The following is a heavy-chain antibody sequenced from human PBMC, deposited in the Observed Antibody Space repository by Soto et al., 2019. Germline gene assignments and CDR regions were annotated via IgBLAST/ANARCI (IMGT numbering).Heavy chain of an antibody. V-gene: IGHV3-30*18. D-gene: IGHD6-19*01. CDR2: ISYVGTKN. J-gene: IGHJ4*02. Sequence: QVQLVESGGGVVQPGRSLRVSCAASGFTFSIYAMQWVRQAPGTGLEWVAVISYVGTKNYYADSANGRFTISRDNSKNTVDLQMISLRDEDTAVYYCAKARGARRQWLIDPFDYSGQGTLVTVSP. CDR1: GFTFSIYA. CDR3: AKARGARRQWLIDPFDY.